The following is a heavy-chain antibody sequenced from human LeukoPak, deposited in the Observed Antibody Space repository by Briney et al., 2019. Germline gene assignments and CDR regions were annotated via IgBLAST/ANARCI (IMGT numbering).Heavy chain of an antibody. CDR3: AKDSDYYDSSGYCEY. V-gene: IGHV3-30*02. CDR2: IRYDGSNK. D-gene: IGHD3-22*01. CDR1: GFTFSSYG. Sequence: GGSLRLSCAASGFTFSSYGMHWVRQAPGKGLEWVTFIRYDGSNKYYADSVKGRFTISRDNSKNTLYLQMNSLRAEDTAVYYCAKDSDYYDSSGYCEYWGQGTLVTVSS. J-gene: IGHJ4*02.